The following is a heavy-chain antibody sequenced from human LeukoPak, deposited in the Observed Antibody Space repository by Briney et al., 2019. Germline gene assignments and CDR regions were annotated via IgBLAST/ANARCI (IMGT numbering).Heavy chain of an antibody. Sequence: GGSLRLSCAASGFTFSSYEMNWVRQAPGKGLEWVSYISSSGSTIYYADSVKGRFTISRDNAKNSLYLQMNSLRAEDTAVYYCARMNDYVWGSYRYGGSYYFDYWDQGTLVTVSS. CDR2: ISSSGSTI. CDR1: GFTFSSYE. D-gene: IGHD3-16*02. J-gene: IGHJ4*02. V-gene: IGHV3-48*03. CDR3: ARMNDYVWGSYRYGGSYYFDY.